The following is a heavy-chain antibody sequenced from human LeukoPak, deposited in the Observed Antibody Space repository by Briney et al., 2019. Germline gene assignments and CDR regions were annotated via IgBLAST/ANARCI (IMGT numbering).Heavy chain of an antibody. D-gene: IGHD2-15*01. CDR2: INHSGST. V-gene: IGHV4-34*01. CDR3: ASVVAATPYYFDY. J-gene: IGHJ4*02. Sequence: SETLSLTCAVYGGSFSGYYWSWIRQPPGKGLEWIGEINHSGSTNYNPSLKSRVTISVDTSKNQFSLKLSSVTAADTAVYYCASVVAATPYYFDYWGQGTLVTVSS. CDR1: GGSFSGYY.